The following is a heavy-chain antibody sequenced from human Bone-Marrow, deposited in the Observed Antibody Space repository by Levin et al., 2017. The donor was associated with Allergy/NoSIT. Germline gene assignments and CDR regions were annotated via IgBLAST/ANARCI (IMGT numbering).Heavy chain of an antibody. V-gene: IGHV3-23*01. J-gene: IGHJ4*02. D-gene: IGHD6-6*01. CDR3: AKDISSSWSTGYLDY. CDR2: IRGSGVGT. Sequence: GESLKISCAASGFTFSSYAMSWVRQAPGKGLEWVSGIRGSGVGTYYADSVKGRFTISRDNSKNTLYLQMKSLRAEDTAVYYCAKDISSSWSTGYLDYWGQGTQVTVSS. CDR1: GFTFSSYA.